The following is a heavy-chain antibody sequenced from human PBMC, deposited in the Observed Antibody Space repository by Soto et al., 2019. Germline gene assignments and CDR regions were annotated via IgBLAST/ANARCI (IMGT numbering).Heavy chain of an antibody. V-gene: IGHV1-18*01. CDR3: ASDRRGYGSGWYVAYFDH. J-gene: IGHJ4*02. CDR2: ISVDNGNT. CDR1: GFIFANYG. Sequence: QVQLVQSGPEMKKPGASVKVSCKASGFIFANYGITWVRQAPGEGLEWMGWISVDNGNTNYAQKFRGRVIMTTETATSTASLEVRSLKSDDTAVYYCASDRRGYGSGWYVAYFDHWGKGTLVSVSS. D-gene: IGHD6-19*01.